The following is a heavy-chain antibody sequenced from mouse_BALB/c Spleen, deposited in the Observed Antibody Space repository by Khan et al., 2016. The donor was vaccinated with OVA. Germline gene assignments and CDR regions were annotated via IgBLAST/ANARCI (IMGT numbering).Heavy chain of an antibody. J-gene: IGHJ2*01. CDR1: GYSITSDYA. Sequence: EVELVESGPGLVKPSQSLSLTCTVTGYSITSDYAWNWIRQFPGNKLEWMGYISYSGNTKYNPSLKSRISITRDTSKNQFFLQLNSVTIEDTATYYCARVYGGDFDDWGQGTTLTVSS. CDR2: ISYSGNT. CDR3: ARVYGGDFDD. V-gene: IGHV3-2*02. D-gene: IGHD1-1*01.